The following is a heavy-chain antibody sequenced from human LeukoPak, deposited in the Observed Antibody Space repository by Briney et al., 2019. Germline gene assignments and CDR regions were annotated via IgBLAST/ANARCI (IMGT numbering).Heavy chain of an antibody. CDR1: GGSFSGFY. Sequence: SETLCLTCAVYGGSFSGFYWSWIRQPPGKGLEWIGEINHSVSTNYNPSLESRVTISVDTSKNQFSLKLSSVTAADTAVCYCARDTGYCSSTSCYLPGYYYYYGMDVWGQGTTVTVSS. D-gene: IGHD2-2*01. V-gene: IGHV4-34*01. J-gene: IGHJ6*02. CDR3: ARDTGYCSSTSCYLPGYYYYYGMDV. CDR2: INHSVST.